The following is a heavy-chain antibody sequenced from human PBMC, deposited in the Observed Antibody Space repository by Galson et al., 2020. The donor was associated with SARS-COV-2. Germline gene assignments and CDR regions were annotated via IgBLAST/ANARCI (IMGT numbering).Heavy chain of an antibody. D-gene: IGHD3-16*01. Sequence: ASVKVSCKVSGYTLTELSMHWVRQAPGKGLEWMGGFDPEDGETIYAQKFQGRVTMTEDTSTDTAYMELSSLRSEDTAVYYCATLYALWESRKRTFDYWGQGTLVTVSS. J-gene: IGHJ4*02. CDR3: ATLYALWESRKRTFDY. CDR2: FDPEDGET. V-gene: IGHV1-24*01. CDR1: GYTLTELS.